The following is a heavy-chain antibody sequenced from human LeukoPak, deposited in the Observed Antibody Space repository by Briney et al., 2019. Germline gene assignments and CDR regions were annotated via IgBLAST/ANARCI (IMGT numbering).Heavy chain of an antibody. V-gene: IGHV3-7*03. CDR1: GFTFSSYW. CDR3: ARDEGYGDYPHFDY. D-gene: IGHD4-17*01. Sequence: GGSLRFSCAASGFTFSSYWMNWVRQAPGKGLEWVANIKQDGSEKYYVYSVKGRFTISRDNAKNSLYLQMNSPRVEDTAVYYCARDEGYGDYPHFDYWGQGTLVTVSS. J-gene: IGHJ4*02. CDR2: IKQDGSEK.